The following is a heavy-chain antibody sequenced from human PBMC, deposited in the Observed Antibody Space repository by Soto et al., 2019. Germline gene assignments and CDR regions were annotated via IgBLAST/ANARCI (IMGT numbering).Heavy chain of an antibody. CDR3: ARVAYSSSWYPNWYFDL. CDR2: IYTSGST. Sequence: SESLSLTCPVSGGSISSYYWSWIRQPAGKGLEWIGRIYTSGSTNYNPSLKSRVTMSVDTSKNQFSLKLSSVTAADTAVYYCARVAYSSSWYPNWYFDLWGRGTLVTVSS. CDR1: GGSISSYY. D-gene: IGHD6-13*01. V-gene: IGHV4-4*07. J-gene: IGHJ2*01.